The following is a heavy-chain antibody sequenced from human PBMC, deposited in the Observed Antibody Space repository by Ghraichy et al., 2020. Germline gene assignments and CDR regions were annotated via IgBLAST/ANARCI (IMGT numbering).Heavy chain of an antibody. CDR3: ARHRMLVVAAFNWFDP. V-gene: IGHV4-39*01. CDR1: GGSISSSSYY. Sequence: SETLSLTCTVSGGSISSSSYYWGWIRQPPGKGLEWIGSIYYSGSTYYNPSLKSRVTISVDTSKNQFSLKLSSVTAADTAVYYCARHRMLVVAAFNWFDPWGQGTLVTVSS. CDR2: IYYSGST. J-gene: IGHJ5*02. D-gene: IGHD2-15*01.